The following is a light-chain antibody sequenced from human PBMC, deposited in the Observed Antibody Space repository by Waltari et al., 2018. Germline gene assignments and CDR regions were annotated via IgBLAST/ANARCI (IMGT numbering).Light chain of an antibody. J-gene: IGKJ1*01. V-gene: IGKV3-20*01. CDR2: DAS. CDR3: QKYGTLPAT. CDR1: QSISRF. Sequence: DIFLTQSPGTLSLSLGEGATLSCRASQSISRFLAWYQQKPGQAPRLLIYDASTRATGIPDRFSGSGSGTDFSLTISRLEPEDFAVYYCQKYGTLPATFGQGTKVEIK.